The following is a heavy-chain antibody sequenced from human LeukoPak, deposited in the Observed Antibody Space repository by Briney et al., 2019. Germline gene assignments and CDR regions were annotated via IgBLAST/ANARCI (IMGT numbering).Heavy chain of an antibody. CDR3: AGGSDSSGYYYVGFAFDI. V-gene: IGHV3-53*01. CDR2: IYSGGST. CDR1: GFTVGSNY. D-gene: IGHD3-22*01. J-gene: IGHJ3*02. Sequence: GGSLRLSCAASGFTVGSNYMSWVRQAPGKGLEWVSVIYSGGSTYYADSVKGRFTISRDNSKNTLYLQMNSLRAEDTAVYYCAGGSDSSGYYYVGFAFDIWGQGTMVTVSS.